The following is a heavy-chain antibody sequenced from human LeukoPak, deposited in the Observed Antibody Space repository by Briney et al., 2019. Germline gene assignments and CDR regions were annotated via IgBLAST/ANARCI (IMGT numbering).Heavy chain of an antibody. CDR3: AKDKVAVPLKYYFDY. D-gene: IGHD6-19*01. CDR2: ISYDGSNK. V-gene: IGHV3-30*18. CDR1: GFTFSSYG. J-gene: IGHJ4*02. Sequence: PGGSLRLSCAASGFTFSSYGMHWVRQAPGKGVEWVAVISYDGSNKYYADSVKGGFTISRENSKNTLYLQMNSLRAEDMAVYYCAKDKVAVPLKYYFDYWGQGTLVTVSS.